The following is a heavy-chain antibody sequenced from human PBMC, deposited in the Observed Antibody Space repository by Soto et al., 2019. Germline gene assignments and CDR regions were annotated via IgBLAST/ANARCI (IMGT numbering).Heavy chain of an antibody. CDR3: ARVVGGTNTLLN. CDR1: GFTFSWYW. J-gene: IGHJ4*02. D-gene: IGHD1-26*01. V-gene: IGHV3-7*01. Sequence: EVQLVESGGGLVQPGGSLRLSCVDSGFTFSWYWMSWVRQAPGKGLEWVANIKQDGSEKHYADSVKGRFTSSRDNAKNSLYQQISSLRAEDTAVYYCARVVGGTNTLLNWGQGTLVAVS. CDR2: IKQDGSEK.